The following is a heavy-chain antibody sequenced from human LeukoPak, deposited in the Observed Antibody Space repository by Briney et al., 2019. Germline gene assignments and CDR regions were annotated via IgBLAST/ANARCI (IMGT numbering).Heavy chain of an antibody. Sequence: SSETLSLTCTVAGGSISSYYWSWIRQPPGKWLEWIGYIYYTGTTNYHPSLNTRITISVDTAKNPSSLKLSSVTAADTAVYYCARDHYDSSGYYLDYWGQGTLVTVSS. CDR2: IYYTGTT. J-gene: IGHJ4*02. D-gene: IGHD3-22*01. V-gene: IGHV4-59*01. CDR3: ARDHYDSSGYYLDY. CDR1: GGSISSYY.